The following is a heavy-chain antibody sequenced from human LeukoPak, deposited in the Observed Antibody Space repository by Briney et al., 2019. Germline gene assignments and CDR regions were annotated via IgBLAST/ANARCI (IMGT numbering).Heavy chain of an antibody. D-gene: IGHD2-2*01. V-gene: IGHV3-21*01. CDR1: GFTFSSYS. CDR3: ARDWDVVVPAAVAFDY. CDR2: ISSSSSYI. J-gene: IGHJ4*02. Sequence: GGSLRLSCAASGFTFSSYSMNWVRQAPGKGLEWISSISSSSSYIYYADSVKGRFTTSRDNAKNSLYLQMNSLRAEDTAVYYCARDWDVVVPAAVAFDYWGQGTLVTVSS.